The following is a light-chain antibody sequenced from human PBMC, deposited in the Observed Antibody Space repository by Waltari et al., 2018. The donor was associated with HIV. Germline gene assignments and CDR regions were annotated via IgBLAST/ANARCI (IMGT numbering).Light chain of an antibody. CDR1: SSDVGGYNY. Sequence: QSALTQPPSASGSPGQSVTLSCTGTSSDVGGYNYVSWPQQHPGKAPKLMMYDVIKRPSGVPDRFSGSKSGNTASLTVSGLQPEDEADYYCSSHAGSKVVFGGGTRLTVL. CDR3: SSHAGSKVV. V-gene: IGLV2-8*01. CDR2: DVI. J-gene: IGLJ2*01.